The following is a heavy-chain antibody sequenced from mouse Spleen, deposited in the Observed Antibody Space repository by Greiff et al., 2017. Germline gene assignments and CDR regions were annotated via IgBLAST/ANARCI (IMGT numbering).Heavy chain of an antibody. CDR1: GYTFTSYT. Sequence: QVQLQQSGAELARPGASVKMSCKASGYTFTSYTMHWVKQRPGQGLEWIGYINPSSAYTKYNQKFKDKATLTADKSSSTAYMQLSSLTSGDSAVYYCARGFDYARDYWGQGTSVTVSS. J-gene: IGHJ4*01. CDR3: ARGFDYARDY. V-gene: IGHV1-4*01. CDR2: INPSSAYT.